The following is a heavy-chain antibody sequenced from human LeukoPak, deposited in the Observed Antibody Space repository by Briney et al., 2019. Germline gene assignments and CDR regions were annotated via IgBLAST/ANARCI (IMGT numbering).Heavy chain of an antibody. V-gene: IGHV5-51*01. J-gene: IGHJ4*02. CDR2: IYPSDSDT. D-gene: IGHD1-26*01. CDR1: GYRFTSYW. CDR3: ARHLLTPGGSYYFDF. Sequence: GESLKISCKGSGYRFTSYWIGWVRQMPGKGLEWMGIIYPSDSDTRYSPSFQGQVSISADKSISTAHLQWSSLRASDTAIYYCARHLLTPGGSYYFDFWGQGTLVTVSS.